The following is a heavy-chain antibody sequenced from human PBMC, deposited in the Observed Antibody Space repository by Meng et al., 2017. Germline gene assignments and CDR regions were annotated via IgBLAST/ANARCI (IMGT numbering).Heavy chain of an antibody. D-gene: IGHD3-10*01. V-gene: IGHV4-59*01. Sequence: SETLSLTCTASGGSISSYYWSWIRQPPGKGLEWIGYIYYRGSTNYNPSVKRRAAISVDTSKNQFSQKLSSVTAAGTAVYYCAGGWKQWFGYRSVDYWGQGTLVTVSS. CDR3: AGGWKQWFGYRSVDY. CDR2: IYYRGST. CDR1: GGSISSYY. J-gene: IGHJ4*02.